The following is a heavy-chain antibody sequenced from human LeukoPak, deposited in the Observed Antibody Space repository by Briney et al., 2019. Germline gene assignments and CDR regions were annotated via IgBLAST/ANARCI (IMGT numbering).Heavy chain of an antibody. D-gene: IGHD4/OR15-4a*01. CDR2: IYYSGST. CDR1: GRFINSDGSF. Sequence: PSETLSLTCIVSGRFINSDGSFGSWIRQHPGKGLGWFVYIYYSGSTYYNPSLKSRVTISVNTSKNQFSLTLCSVTAADTAVYYCARDKGPYGEGWLGPCGQGTLVTVSS. J-gene: IGHJ5*02. V-gene: IGHV4-31*02. CDR3: ARDKGPYGEGWLGP.